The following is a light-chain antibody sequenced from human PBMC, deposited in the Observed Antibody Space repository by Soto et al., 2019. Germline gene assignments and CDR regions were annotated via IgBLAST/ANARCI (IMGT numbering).Light chain of an antibody. V-gene: IGLV2-14*01. CDR2: EVS. CDR1: GSDTAGYNY. Sequence: QSVLTQPASVSGSPGQSITISCTGTGSDTAGYNYVSWYQQHPGKAPKLMIYEVSNRPSGVSNRFSGSQSGNTASLTISGLQAEDEANYYCSSYTTSNTPLYVFGTGTKVTVL. J-gene: IGLJ1*01. CDR3: SSYTTSNTPLYV.